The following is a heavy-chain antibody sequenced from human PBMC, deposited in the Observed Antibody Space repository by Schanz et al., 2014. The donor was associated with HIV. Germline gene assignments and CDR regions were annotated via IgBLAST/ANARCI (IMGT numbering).Heavy chain of an antibody. Sequence: EVQLLEFGGGSVRPGESLRLSCLASGFTFNNYAMSWVRQAPGKGLEWISYISGSSSTIYYAGSVKGRFTISRDDSKNTLYLQMNRLRPEDTAVYYCAKDRSSSTYKYNGLDVWGQGTTVTVSS. CDR1: GFTFNNYA. J-gene: IGHJ6*02. D-gene: IGHD6-6*01. V-gene: IGHV3-48*04. CDR3: AKDRSSSTYKYNGLDV. CDR2: ISGSSSTI.